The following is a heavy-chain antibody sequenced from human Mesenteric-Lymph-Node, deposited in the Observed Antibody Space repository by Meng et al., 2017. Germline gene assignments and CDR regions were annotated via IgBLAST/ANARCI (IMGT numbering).Heavy chain of an antibody. CDR2: IIPIFGTA. D-gene: IGHD5-12*01. J-gene: IGHJ6*02. CDR3: ASWATYYYYGMDV. V-gene: IGHV1-69*13. CDR1: GGTFSSYA. Sequence: SVKVSCKASGGTFSSYAISWVRQAPGQGLEWMGGIIPIFGTANYAQKFQGRVTITADESTSTTYMELSSLRSEDTTVYYCASWATYYYYGMDVWGQGTTVTVSS.